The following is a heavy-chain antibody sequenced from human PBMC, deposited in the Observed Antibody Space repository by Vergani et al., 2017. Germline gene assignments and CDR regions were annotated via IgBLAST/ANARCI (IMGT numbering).Heavy chain of an antibody. CDR1: GGTFSSYA. V-gene: IGHV1-69*01. J-gene: IGHJ2*01. Sequence: QVQLVQSGAEVKKPGSSVKVSCKASGGTFSSYAISWVRQAPGQGLEWMGGIIPIFGTANYAQKFQGRVTITADESTSTAYMELSSLRSEDTAVYYCARVGASXESHRVAVPAAFLGYFDLWGRGTLVTVSS. CDR3: ARVGASXESHRVAVPAAFLGYFDL. CDR2: IIPIFGTA. D-gene: IGHD2-2*01.